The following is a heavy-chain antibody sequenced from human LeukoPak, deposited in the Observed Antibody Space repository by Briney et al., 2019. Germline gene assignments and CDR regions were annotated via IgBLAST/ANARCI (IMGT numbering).Heavy chain of an antibody. Sequence: GGSLRLSCAASGFTVSSNYMSWVRQAPGKGLEWVSVIYSGGSTYYADSVKGRFTISRDNSKSTLYIQMNSLRAEDTAVYYCAKIQKWELDAFHIWGQGTMVTVSS. CDR3: AKIQKWELDAFHI. V-gene: IGHV3-53*01. CDR1: GFTVSSNY. CDR2: IYSGGST. D-gene: IGHD1-26*01. J-gene: IGHJ3*02.